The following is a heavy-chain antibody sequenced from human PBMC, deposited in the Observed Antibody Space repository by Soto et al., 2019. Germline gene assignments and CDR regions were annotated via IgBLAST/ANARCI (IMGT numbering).Heavy chain of an antibody. D-gene: IGHD1-1*01. CDR1: GYTFTNNA. V-gene: IGHV1-3*01. Sequence: ASVKVSCKASGYTFTNNAIHWVRQAPGQRLEWMGWIDPGSDFTKYSQKLQDRVTITRDTSANTAYMELSSLRSEDMAVYYCARGHAGTFDYWGQGSLFTVSS. CDR3: ARGHAGTFDY. J-gene: IGHJ4*02. CDR2: IDPGSDFT.